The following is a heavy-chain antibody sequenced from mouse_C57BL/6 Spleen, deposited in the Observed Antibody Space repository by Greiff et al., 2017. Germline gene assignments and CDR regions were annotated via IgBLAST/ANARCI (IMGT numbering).Heavy chain of an antibody. D-gene: IGHD1-1*01. CDR3: TRYDYYGSSYNYAMDY. V-gene: IGHV1-5*01. CDR1: GYTFTSYW. CDR2: IYPGNSDT. Sequence: EVQLQQSGTVLARPGASVKMSCKTSGYTFTSYWMHWVKQRPGQGLEWIGAIYPGNSDTSYNQKFKGKAKLTAVTSASTAYMELSCLTNEDSAVYYCTRYDYYGSSYNYAMDYWGQGTSVTVSS. J-gene: IGHJ4*01.